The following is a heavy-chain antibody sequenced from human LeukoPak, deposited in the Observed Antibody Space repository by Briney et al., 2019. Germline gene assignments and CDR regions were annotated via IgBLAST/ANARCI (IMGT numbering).Heavy chain of an antibody. CDR1: GGSISSSSYF. D-gene: IGHD2-2*01. V-gene: IGHV4-39*01. J-gene: IGHJ4*02. Sequence: PSETLSLTCTVSGGSISSSSYFWGWIRQPPGKGLEWIGSIYYGGNTYYNPSLESRVTISVDTSKNRFSLKLSSVTAADTAVFYCARHGCSGTSCSIDYWGQGTLVTVSS. CDR2: IYYGGNT. CDR3: ARHGCSGTSCSIDY.